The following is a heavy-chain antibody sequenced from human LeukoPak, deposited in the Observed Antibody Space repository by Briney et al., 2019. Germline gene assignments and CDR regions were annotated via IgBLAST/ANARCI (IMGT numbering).Heavy chain of an antibody. CDR3: ARATYSSGWYDY. V-gene: IGHV3-30*03. J-gene: IGHJ4*02. Sequence: QPGGSLRLSCAASGFTFSNYGMHWVRQAPGKGLEWVVVISYDGSNKYYADSVKGRFTISRDNSKNTLYLQMNSLRAEDTAVYYCARATYSSGWYDYWGQGTLVTVSS. CDR1: GFTFSNYG. D-gene: IGHD6-19*01. CDR2: ISYDGSNK.